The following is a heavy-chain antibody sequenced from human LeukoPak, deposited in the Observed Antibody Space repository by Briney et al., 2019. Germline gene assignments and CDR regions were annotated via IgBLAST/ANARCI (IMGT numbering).Heavy chain of an antibody. V-gene: IGHV3-7*01. D-gene: IGHD5-24*01. CDR1: GFTFSSFW. J-gene: IGHJ3*02. CDR2: IKQDGSEK. Sequence: GGSLRLSCAASGFTFSSFWMSWVRQAPGKGLEWVANIKQDGSEKYYVDSVKGRFTISRDNAKNSLYLQMNSLRAEETAVYYCARERWLQFDAFDIWGQGAMVTVSS. CDR3: ARERWLQFDAFDI.